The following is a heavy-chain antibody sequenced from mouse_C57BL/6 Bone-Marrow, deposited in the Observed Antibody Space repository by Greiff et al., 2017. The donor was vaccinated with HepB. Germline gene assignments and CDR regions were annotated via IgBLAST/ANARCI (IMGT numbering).Heavy chain of an antibody. D-gene: IGHD2-4*01. J-gene: IGHJ4*01. CDR2: IDPENGDT. CDR1: GFNIKDDY. Sequence: VQLKESGAELVRPGASVKLSCTASGFNIKDDYMHWVKQRPEQGLEWIGWIDPENGDTEYASKFQGKATITADTSSNTAYLQLSSLTSEDTAVYYCTTLHYDYDVGYAMDYWGQGTSVTVSS. V-gene: IGHV14-4*01. CDR3: TTLHYDYDVGYAMDY.